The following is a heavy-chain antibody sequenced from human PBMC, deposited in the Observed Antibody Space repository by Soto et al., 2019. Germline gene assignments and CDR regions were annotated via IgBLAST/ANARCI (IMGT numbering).Heavy chain of an antibody. V-gene: IGHV3-30*18. CDR3: AKGMVRGVTPFDP. D-gene: IGHD3-10*01. Sequence: QLQLVESGGGVVQPGRSLRLSCVASGFTFSSYGMHWVRQAPGKGLEWVAVISYDGSNKYYADSVKGRFTISRDNSKNTLYLQLTSLSTEDTAVYYCAKGMVRGVTPFDPWGQGTLVTVSS. J-gene: IGHJ5*02. CDR2: ISYDGSNK. CDR1: GFTFSSYG.